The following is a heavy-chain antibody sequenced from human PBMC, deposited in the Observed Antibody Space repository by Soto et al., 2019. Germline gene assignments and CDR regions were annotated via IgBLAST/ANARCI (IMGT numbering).Heavy chain of an antibody. D-gene: IGHD3-22*01. CDR2: IYYSGNA. V-gene: IGHV4-59*08. Sequence: SETLSLTCSISGVSISTYFWSWVRHSPGKGLEWIGIIYYSGNANYNPSLKSRVTISVDTSKNQFSLKLTSVTAADAALYFCARDFFDSSDFTTNWFDPWGQGTLVTVSS. CDR1: GVSISTYF. CDR3: ARDFFDSSDFTTNWFDP. J-gene: IGHJ5*02.